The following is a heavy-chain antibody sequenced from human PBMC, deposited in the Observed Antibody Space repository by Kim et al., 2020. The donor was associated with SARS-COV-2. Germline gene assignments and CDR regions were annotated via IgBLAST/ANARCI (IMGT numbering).Heavy chain of an antibody. J-gene: IGHJ5*02. CDR2: INQDGSEI. Sequence: GGSLRLSCAASGFSFSSYWMSWVRQAPGKGLEWVANINQDGSEINYVDSVKGRFIISRDNAENSLYLQMNSLSAEDTAVYFCARKRYYYDSSDLGWFDPWGQGTLVSVSS. V-gene: IGHV3-7*03. CDR1: GFSFSSYW. D-gene: IGHD3-22*01. CDR3: ARKRYYYDSSDLGWFDP.